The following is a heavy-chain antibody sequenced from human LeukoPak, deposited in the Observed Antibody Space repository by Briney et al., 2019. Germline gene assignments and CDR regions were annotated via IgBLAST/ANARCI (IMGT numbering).Heavy chain of an antibody. V-gene: IGHV1-2*02. J-gene: IGHJ6*03. CDR3: ARGVRYTYFYYYYMDV. Sequence: ASVKVPCKASGYTFTDYYMYWVRQAPGQGPEWMGWINPDSGGTNYAQKFQGRVTMTRDTSISTAYMELRWLRSDDTAIYYCARGVRYTYFYYYYMDVWGKGTTVTVSS. CDR2: INPDSGGT. CDR1: GYTFTDYY. D-gene: IGHD5-18*01.